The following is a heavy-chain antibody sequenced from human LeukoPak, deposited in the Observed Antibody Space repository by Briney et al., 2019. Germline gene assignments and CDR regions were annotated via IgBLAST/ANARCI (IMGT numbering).Heavy chain of an antibody. Sequence: SETLSLTCTVAGASISSSSFYWGWLRESRGKGREWIGSIYYSGNTYYKPYLKSRVTISVDTSENQFSLTLSSATAADTAVYYCARDRHYYYGSGSYCGEFDLWGQGTLVTVSS. CDR3: ARDRHYYYGSGSYCGEFDL. D-gene: IGHD3-10*01. CDR2: IYYSGNT. J-gene: IGHJ5*02. CDR1: GASISSSSFY. V-gene: IGHV4-39*07.